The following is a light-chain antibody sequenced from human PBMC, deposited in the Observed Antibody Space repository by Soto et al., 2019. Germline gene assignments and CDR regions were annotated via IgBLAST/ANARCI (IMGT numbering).Light chain of an antibody. Sequence: QMTQYPSSLSASVGDRITITCRASRDIGSDLSWYQQKPGKAPTLLIYAASNLQSGVPSRFSGSGSGTEFTLTISSLQPDDFAPYYCQHYNSYSEAFGQGTKVDVK. CDR1: RDIGSD. CDR2: AAS. V-gene: IGKV1-17*01. J-gene: IGKJ1*01. CDR3: QHYNSYSEA.